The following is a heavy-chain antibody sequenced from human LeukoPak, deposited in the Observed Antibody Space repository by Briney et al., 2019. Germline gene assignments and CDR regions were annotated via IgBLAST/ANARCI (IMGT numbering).Heavy chain of an antibody. D-gene: IGHD3-16*01. V-gene: IGHV4-59*01. CDR1: GGSLTSYY. Sequence: SETLSLTCTVSGGSLTSYYWSWIRQPPGKGLEWIGCIYYTGTTNYNPTLKSRVTISVDTSKNQFSLKLNSVTAADTAVYYCARFGSLREPILDYWGQGTLVTVSS. CDR3: ARFGSLREPILDY. CDR2: IYYTGTT. J-gene: IGHJ4*02.